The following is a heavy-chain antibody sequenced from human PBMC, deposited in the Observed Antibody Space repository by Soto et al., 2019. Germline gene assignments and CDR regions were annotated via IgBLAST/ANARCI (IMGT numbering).Heavy chain of an antibody. CDR1: GFTFSSYA. V-gene: IGHV3-30-3*01. D-gene: IGHD2-2*01. CDR2: ISYDGSNK. Sequence: HPGGSLRLSCAASGFTFSSYAMHWVRQAPGKGLEWVAVISYDGSNKYYADSVKGRFTISRDNSKNTLYLQMNSLRAEDTAVYYCARMYCSSTSCYELGAFDIWCQGTMVTVSS. J-gene: IGHJ3*02. CDR3: ARMYCSSTSCYELGAFDI.